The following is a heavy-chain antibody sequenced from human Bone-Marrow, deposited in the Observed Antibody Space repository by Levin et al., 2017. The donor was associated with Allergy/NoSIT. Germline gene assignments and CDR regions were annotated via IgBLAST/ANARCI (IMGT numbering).Heavy chain of an antibody. J-gene: IGHJ6*02. D-gene: IGHD3-10*01. CDR2: IKSRSEGGTR. CDR3: TTDVPSDRAYFGSGRYHDYYYFGTDV. CDR1: GFIFSNAW. Sequence: GGSLRLSCAASGFIFSNAWMSWVRQAPGKGLEWVGRIKSRSEGGTREYAAPAKGRFTISRDDSKNILYLQMNNLRTEDTGFYYCTTDVPSDRAYFGSGRYHDYYYFGTDVWGQGTTVTVSS. V-gene: IGHV3-15*01.